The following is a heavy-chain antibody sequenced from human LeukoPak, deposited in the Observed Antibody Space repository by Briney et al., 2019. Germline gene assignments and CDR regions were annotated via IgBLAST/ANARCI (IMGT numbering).Heavy chain of an antibody. CDR2: IYSSGST. CDR1: GVSISSYY. V-gene: IGHV4-59*08. CDR3: ARHGGDGYYDSRSPVDY. Sequence: SETLSLTCTVSGVSISSYYWSWIRQPPGKGLEWIGYIYSSGSTNYNPSLKSRVTLSLDTSKNQFSLKLSSVTAADTAVYYCARHGGDGYYDSRSPVDYWGQGTLVTVSS. D-gene: IGHD3-22*01. J-gene: IGHJ4*02.